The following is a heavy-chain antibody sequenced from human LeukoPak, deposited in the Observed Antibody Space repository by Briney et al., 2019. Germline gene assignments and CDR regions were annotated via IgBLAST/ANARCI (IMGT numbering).Heavy chain of an antibody. CDR2: ISSSSSTI. V-gene: IGHV3-48*01. J-gene: IGHJ4*02. CDR3: AREWELLFDY. CDR1: GFTFSSYS. D-gene: IGHD1-26*01. Sequence: PGGSLRLSCAASGFTFSSYSMNWVRQAPGKGREWVSYISSSSSTIYYADSVKGRFTISRDNAKNSLYLQMNSLRAEDTAVYYCAREWELLFDYWGQGTLVTVSS.